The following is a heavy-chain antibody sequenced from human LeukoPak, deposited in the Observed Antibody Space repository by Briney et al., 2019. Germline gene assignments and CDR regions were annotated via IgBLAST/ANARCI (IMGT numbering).Heavy chain of an antibody. CDR3: ARANRPFHTSGWYKDY. Sequence: GGSLILSCAASGFTFSSYAMHWVRQAPGKGLEWVALISYDGSGQYYTESVKGRFTISRDNSKNTLYLQVNSLRVEDTAVYYCARANRPFHTSGWYKDYWGQGTLASVSS. D-gene: IGHD6-19*01. CDR2: ISYDGSGQ. CDR1: GFTFSSYA. J-gene: IGHJ4*02. V-gene: IGHV3-30-3*01.